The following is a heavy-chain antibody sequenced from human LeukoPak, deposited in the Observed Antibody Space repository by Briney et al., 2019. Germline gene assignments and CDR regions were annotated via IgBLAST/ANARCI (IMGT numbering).Heavy chain of an antibody. CDR3: ASASDYGGNSYAFGI. D-gene: IGHD4-23*01. CDR1: GFTFSSYG. CDR2: ISYDGSNK. J-gene: IGHJ3*02. V-gene: IGHV3-30*03. Sequence: GGSLRLSCAASGFTFSSYGMHWVRQAPGKGLEWVAVISYDGSNKYYADSVKGRFTISRDNSKNTLYLQMNSLRAEDTAVYYCASASDYGGNSYAFGIWGQGTMVTVSS.